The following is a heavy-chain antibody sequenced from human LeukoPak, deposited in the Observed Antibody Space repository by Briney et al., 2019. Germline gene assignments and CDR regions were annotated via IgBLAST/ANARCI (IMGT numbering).Heavy chain of an antibody. D-gene: IGHD3-22*01. Sequence: GSLRLSCAASGFTFSSYSMNWVRQAPGKGLEWVSSISSSSSYIYYADSVKGRFTISRDNAKNSLYLQMNSLRAEDTAVYYCAREQYYYDSSGYLGYGMDVSGQATTVTVS. CDR3: AREQYYYDSSGYLGYGMDV. J-gene: IGHJ6*02. V-gene: IGHV3-21*01. CDR1: GFTFSSYS. CDR2: ISSSSSYI.